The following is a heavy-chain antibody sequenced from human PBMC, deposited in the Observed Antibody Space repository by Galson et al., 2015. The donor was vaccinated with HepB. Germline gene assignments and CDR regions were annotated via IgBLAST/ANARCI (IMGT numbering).Heavy chain of an antibody. CDR1: GFTFYSYG. Sequence: SLRLSCAASGFTFYSYGMHWVRQAPGKGLEWVAAIWYDGSNKYYADSVKGRFTISRDNSKNTLDLQMNSLRAEDTAVYYCARDRRGSWLQLIIDYWSQGTLITVSS. J-gene: IGHJ4*02. V-gene: IGHV3-33*08. CDR2: IWYDGSNK. D-gene: IGHD5-24*01. CDR3: ARDRRGSWLQLIIDY.